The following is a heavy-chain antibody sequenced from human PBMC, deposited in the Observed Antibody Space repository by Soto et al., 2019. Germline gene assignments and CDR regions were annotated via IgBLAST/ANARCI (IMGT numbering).Heavy chain of an antibody. CDR1: GDSISRGGYY. CDR2: IYHSGST. Sequence: QVQLQESGPGLVKRSQTLSLTCTVSGDSISRGGYYWNWLRQHPRKGLEWIGYIYHSGSTIYNPSLKRRVTISVATSKNRLSLELSNVTAADTAVYYCARDGAGAYGLGWFDPWGQGILVTVSS. CDR3: ARDGAGAYGLGWFDP. V-gene: IGHV4-31*03. D-gene: IGHD2-21*01. J-gene: IGHJ5*02.